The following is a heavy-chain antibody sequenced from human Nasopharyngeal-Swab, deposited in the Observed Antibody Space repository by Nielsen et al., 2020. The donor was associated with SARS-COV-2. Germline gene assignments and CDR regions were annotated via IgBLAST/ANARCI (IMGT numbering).Heavy chain of an antibody. V-gene: IGHV4-34*01. CDR1: GVSFSGYH. Sequence: SETLSLTCSLHGVSFSGYHWGWIRQSTGQGLEWIGDITRSGNTNYNPALKSRVTMSVATSKDEFSLKLTSVTAADTAIYFCASVNIGGGIVPASYSFFMDVWGKGTSVAVSA. CDR2: ITRSGNT. D-gene: IGHD2-2*01. CDR3: ASVNIGGGIVPASYSFFMDV. J-gene: IGHJ6*04.